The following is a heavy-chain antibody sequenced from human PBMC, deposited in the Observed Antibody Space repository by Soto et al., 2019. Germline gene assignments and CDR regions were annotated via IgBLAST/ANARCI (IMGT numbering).Heavy chain of an antibody. Sequence: EVQLVESGGGLVKPGGSPRLSCAASGFTFSDYSMLWVRQAPGKGLEWLAFIGTSNNPTFYADSVRGRFTISRDNPKNSVYLQMNSLREEDTAVYYCAREERYCNGGPCYRGAFDLWGQGTIVTVSS. CDR1: GFTFSDYS. CDR3: AREERYCNGGPCYRGAFDL. CDR2: IGTSNNPT. J-gene: IGHJ3*01. D-gene: IGHD2-15*01. V-gene: IGHV3-21*02.